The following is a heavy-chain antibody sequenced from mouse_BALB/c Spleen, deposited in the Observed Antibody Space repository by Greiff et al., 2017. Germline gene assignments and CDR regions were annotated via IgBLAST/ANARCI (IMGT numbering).Heavy chain of an antibody. V-gene: IGHV1S137*01. CDR1: GYTFTDYA. Sequence: QVQLQQSGAELVRPGVSVKISCKGSGYTFTDYAMHWVKQSHAKSLEWIGVISTYYGDASYNQKFKGKATMTVDKSSSTAYMELARPTSEDSAIYYCARDYGFAYWGQGTLVTVSA. CDR2: ISTYYGDA. CDR3: ARDYGFAY. D-gene: IGHD2-4*01. J-gene: IGHJ3*01.